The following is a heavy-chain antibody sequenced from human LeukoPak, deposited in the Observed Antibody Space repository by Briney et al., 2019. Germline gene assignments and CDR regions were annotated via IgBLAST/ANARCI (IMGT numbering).Heavy chain of an antibody. CDR1: GGSISSGGYS. D-gene: IGHD6-19*01. CDR3: ARGRNLGGVAGHPPFDY. Sequence: PSQTLSLTCAVSGGSISSGGYSWSWLRQPPGKGLEWIGYIYHSGSTYYNPSLKSRVTISVDRSKNQFSLKLSSVTAADTAVYYCARGRNLGGVAGHPPFDYWGQGTLVTVSS. CDR2: IYHSGST. V-gene: IGHV4-30-2*01. J-gene: IGHJ4*02.